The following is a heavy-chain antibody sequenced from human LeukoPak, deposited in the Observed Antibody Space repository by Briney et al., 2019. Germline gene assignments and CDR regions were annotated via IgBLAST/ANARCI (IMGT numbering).Heavy chain of an antibody. J-gene: IGHJ5*02. CDR1: GGSLSSYY. Sequence: PSETLSLTCTVSGGSLSSYYWSWIRQPPGKGLEWIGYIYYSGSTNYNPSLKSRVTISVDTSKNQFSLKLSSVTAADTAVYYCARWGYGSGWSVDPWGQGTLVTVSS. D-gene: IGHD6-19*01. V-gene: IGHV4-59*01. CDR2: IYYSGST. CDR3: ARWGYGSGWSVDP.